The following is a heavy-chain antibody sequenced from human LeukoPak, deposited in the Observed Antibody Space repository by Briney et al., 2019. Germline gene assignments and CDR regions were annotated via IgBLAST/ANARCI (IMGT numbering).Heavy chain of an antibody. CDR3: ARALYSGYDY. D-gene: IGHD5-12*01. J-gene: IGHJ4*02. CDR1: GGSISNFY. Sequence: PSETLSLTCSVFGGSISNFYWSWIWQPPGKGLEWIGYIHYSGSTNYNPSLKSRVTISVDTSKNQFSLKLTSVTAEDTAVYYCARALYSGYDYWGQGTLVTVSS. CDR2: IHYSGST. V-gene: IGHV4-59*01.